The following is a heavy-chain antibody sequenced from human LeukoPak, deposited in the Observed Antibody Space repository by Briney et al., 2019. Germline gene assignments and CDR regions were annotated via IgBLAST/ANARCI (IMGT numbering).Heavy chain of an antibody. V-gene: IGHV1-46*01. D-gene: IGHD3-22*01. CDR3: ARGRHSYESSDYYYEGDAFDI. CDR1: GDTFTSYY. Sequence: ASVKVSCKASGDTFTSYYMNWVRQAPGQGLEWMGIINPSGDSTSSAQTFQGRVTMTRDMSTSTVYMALSSLRTEDTAVYYCARGRHSYESSDYYYEGDAFDIWGQGTMVTVSS. CDR2: INPSGDST. J-gene: IGHJ3*02.